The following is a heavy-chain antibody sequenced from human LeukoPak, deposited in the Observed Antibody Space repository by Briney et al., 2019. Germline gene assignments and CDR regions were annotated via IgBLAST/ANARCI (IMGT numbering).Heavy chain of an antibody. J-gene: IGHJ4*02. CDR2: IRHTASA. CDR3: ARHWTIATYPLDY. V-gene: IGHV4-59*08. Sequence: PSETLSLTCTVSGDSITTSYWSWIRQPPGKGLEFIGYIRHTASANYNPSLKSRVTMSMDTSKNQFSLKLTSVTAADTAFYYCARHWTIATYPLDYWGRGTLVTVSS. CDR1: GDSITTSY. D-gene: IGHD3/OR15-3a*01.